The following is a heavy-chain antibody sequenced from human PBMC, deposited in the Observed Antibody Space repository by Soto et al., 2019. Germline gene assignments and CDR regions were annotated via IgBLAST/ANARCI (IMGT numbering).Heavy chain of an antibody. CDR3: ARLVMGATAHCYVLDV. CDR1: GGSITSNIW. Sequence: SETLSLTCAVSGGSITSNIWWSWVRQPPGKGLEWIGEIYHSGNTNYNPSLKSRVTLSVDKSKSQISLKLTSVTAADTAVYYCARLVMGATAHCYVLDVWGQGTTVTVSS. V-gene: IGHV4-4*02. CDR2: IYHSGNT. J-gene: IGHJ6*02. D-gene: IGHD1-26*01.